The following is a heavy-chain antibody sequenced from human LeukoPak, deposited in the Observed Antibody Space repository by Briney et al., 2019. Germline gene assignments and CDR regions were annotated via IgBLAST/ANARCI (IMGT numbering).Heavy chain of an antibody. D-gene: IGHD3-10*01. CDR1: GFIFYDYC. Sequence: GGAPRLPFGASGFIFYDYCLHWVREAPGEGLEGGSGINWNSGTIGYADSVQGRFTISRDNAKNSLYLQMNSLRPEDTALYYCAKVTSMIRYFGAFDIWGRGTMVTVSS. V-gene: IGHV3-9*01. CDR3: AKVTSMIRYFGAFDI. CDR2: INWNSGTI. J-gene: IGHJ3*02.